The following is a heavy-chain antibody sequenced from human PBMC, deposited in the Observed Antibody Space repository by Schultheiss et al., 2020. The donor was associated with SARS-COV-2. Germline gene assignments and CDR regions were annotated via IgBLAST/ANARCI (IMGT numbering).Heavy chain of an antibody. D-gene: IGHD4-11*01. Sequence: GGSLRLSCAASGFTFSSYSMNWVRQAPGKGLEWVSSISSSGSTIYYADSVKGRFTISRDNAKNSLYLQMNSLRAEDTAVYYCARLQYRRGGGAFDIWGQGTMVTVSS. J-gene: IGHJ3*02. CDR1: GFTFSSYS. CDR3: ARLQYRRGGGAFDI. CDR2: ISSSGSTI. V-gene: IGHV3-48*04.